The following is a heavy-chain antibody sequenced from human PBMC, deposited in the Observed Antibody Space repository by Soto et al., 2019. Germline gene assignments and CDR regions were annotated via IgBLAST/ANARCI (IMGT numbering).Heavy chain of an antibody. CDR1: GFTFNTYA. D-gene: IGHD5-12*01. CDR2: ISGFGDNT. J-gene: IGHJ4*02. Sequence: EVQLLESGGDLVQPGGSLRLSCAGSGFTFNTYAMSWVRQAPGKGLEWVSGISGFGDNTYYADSVKGRFTISRDNSKNTLYLQMNSLRVEDTAVYYGAKDHSGHDPNYCDYCGQGTLVTVSS. V-gene: IGHV3-23*01. CDR3: AKDHSGHDPNYCDY.